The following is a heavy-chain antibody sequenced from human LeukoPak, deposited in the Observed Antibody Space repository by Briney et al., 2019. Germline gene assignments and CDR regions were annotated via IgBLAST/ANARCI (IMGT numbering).Heavy chain of an antibody. D-gene: IGHD6-13*01. Sequence: SETLSLTCAVYGVSFSGYHWSWIRQPPGKGLEWIGEINHSGSTNYNPSLKSRVTISVDTSKNQFSLKLSSVTAADTAVYYCARGGDGSSWHPLFDYWGQGTLVTVSS. V-gene: IGHV4-34*01. CDR2: INHSGST. CDR3: ARGGDGSSWHPLFDY. J-gene: IGHJ4*02. CDR1: GVSFSGYH.